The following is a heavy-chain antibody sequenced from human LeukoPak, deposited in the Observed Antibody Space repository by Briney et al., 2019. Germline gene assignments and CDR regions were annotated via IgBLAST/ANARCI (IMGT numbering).Heavy chain of an antibody. Sequence: GGSLRLSCAASGFTFSSYWMSWVRQAPGKGLEWVANIKQDGSEKYYADSVKGRFTISRDNSKNTLYLQMNSLRAEDTAVYYCARDPTDIVVVPAASDYYYYGMDVWGQGTTVTVSS. CDR2: IKQDGSEK. J-gene: IGHJ6*02. V-gene: IGHV3-7*01. CDR1: GFTFSSYW. D-gene: IGHD2-2*01. CDR3: ARDPTDIVVVPAASDYYYYGMDV.